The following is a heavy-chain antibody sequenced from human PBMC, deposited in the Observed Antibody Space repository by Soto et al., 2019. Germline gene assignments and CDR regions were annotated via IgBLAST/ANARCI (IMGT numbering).Heavy chain of an antibody. V-gene: IGHV1-18*01. CDR2: ISGYKGDT. CDR1: GYTYTSCG. J-gene: IGHJ6*02. Sequence: ASVKVSCKASGYTYTSCGISWVRQAPGQGLEWMGWISGYKGDTTYPQKVQDRVNMTIDAYTSTAYLELRSLRSDATAVYYCARYYGVMCGFRYFGMGSWG. CDR3: ARYYGVMCGFRYFGMGS. D-gene: IGHD3-16*01.